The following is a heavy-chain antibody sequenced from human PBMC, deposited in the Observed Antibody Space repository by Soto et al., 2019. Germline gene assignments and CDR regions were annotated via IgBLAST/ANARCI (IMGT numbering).Heavy chain of an antibody. J-gene: IGHJ5*02. V-gene: IGHV3-33*01. D-gene: IGHD6-13*01. Sequence: ESGGGVVQPGRSLRLSCAASGFTFSGYGMHWVRQAPGKGLEWVAVIWYDGNNKYYADSVKGRFTISRDNSKNTLYLQMNSLRAEDTAVYYCARDASTWYTPGYFWFAPWGQGTLVTVSS. CDR2: IWYDGNNK. CDR3: ARDASTWYTPGYFWFAP. CDR1: GFTFSGYG.